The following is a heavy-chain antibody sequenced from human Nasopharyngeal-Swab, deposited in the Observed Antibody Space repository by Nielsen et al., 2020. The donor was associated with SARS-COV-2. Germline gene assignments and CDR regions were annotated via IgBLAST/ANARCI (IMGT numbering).Heavy chain of an antibody. CDR3: ARESVVTGMDDATDI. CDR1: GFTFSGFTFSDYW. V-gene: IGHV3-7*04. D-gene: IGHD2-21*02. J-gene: IGHJ3*02. CDR2: IKQDGSET. Sequence: GGSLRLSCAASGFTFSGFTFSDYWMSWVRQAPGKGPEFVANIKQDGSETSYVDSVKGRFTISRDNAKNSLYLQMNSLRAEDTAVYYCARESVVTGMDDATDIWGQGTMVTVSS.